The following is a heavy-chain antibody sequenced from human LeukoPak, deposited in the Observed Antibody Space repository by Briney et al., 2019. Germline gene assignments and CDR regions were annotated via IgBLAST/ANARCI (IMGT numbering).Heavy chain of an antibody. V-gene: IGHV4-34*01. CDR3: ARGPASGSNFAWFDP. D-gene: IGHD3-10*01. J-gene: IGHJ5*02. Sequence: NPSETLSLTCAVYGGSLGNYYWSWIRQPPGKGLEWIGEINHGGSIKYNPSLKSRVTISVDMSKNQFSLELSSVTAADTAVYYCARGPASGSNFAWFDPWGQGTLVTVSS. CDR1: GGSLGNYY. CDR2: INHGGSI.